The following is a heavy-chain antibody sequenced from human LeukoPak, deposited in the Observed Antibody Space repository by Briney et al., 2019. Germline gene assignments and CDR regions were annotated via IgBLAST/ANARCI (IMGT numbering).Heavy chain of an antibody. CDR2: INPNSGGT. CDR3: AFEYSSSVNWFDP. J-gene: IGHJ5*02. Sequence: ASVKVSCKASGYTFTGYYMHWVRQAPGQGLEWMGWINPNSGGTNYAQKFQGRVTMTRDTSISTAYMELSRLRSDDTAVYYCAFEYSSSVNWFDPWGQGTLVTVSS. D-gene: IGHD6-6*01. V-gene: IGHV1-2*02. CDR1: GYTFTGYY.